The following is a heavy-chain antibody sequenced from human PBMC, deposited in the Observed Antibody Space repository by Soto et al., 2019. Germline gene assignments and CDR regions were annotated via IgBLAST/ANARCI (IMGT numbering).Heavy chain of an antibody. J-gene: IGHJ6*02. CDR2: VYYSGST. D-gene: IGHD3-10*01. CDR3: AGGDVLVWFGESYNYYYGMDV. Sequence: SETLSLTCTVSGGSISSYYWNWIRQPPGKGLEWIGYVYYSGSTNYNPSLKSRVTISVDTSKNQFSLKLSSVTAADTAVYYCAGGDVLVWFGESYNYYYGMDVWGQGTTVTAP. V-gene: IGHV4-59*08. CDR1: GGSISSYY.